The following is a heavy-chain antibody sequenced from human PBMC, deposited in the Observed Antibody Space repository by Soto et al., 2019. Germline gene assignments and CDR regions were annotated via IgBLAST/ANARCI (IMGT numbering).Heavy chain of an antibody. Sequence: PSETLSLTCAVSGGSISRSNWWSWVRQPPGKGLEWIGEIYHSGSTNYNPSLKSRVTISVDKSKNQFSLKLSSVTAADTAVYYCARGGVVVPAAIRGVFDYYYGMDVWGQGTTVTVSS. V-gene: IGHV4-4*02. CDR1: GGSISRSNW. CDR3: ARGGVVVPAAIRGVFDYYYGMDV. CDR2: IYHSGST. J-gene: IGHJ6*02. D-gene: IGHD2-2*02.